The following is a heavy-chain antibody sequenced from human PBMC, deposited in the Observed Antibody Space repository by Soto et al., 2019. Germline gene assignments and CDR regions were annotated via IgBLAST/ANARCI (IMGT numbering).Heavy chain of an antibody. CDR3: ARVRIAARLYYFDY. D-gene: IGHD6-6*01. Sequence: SETLSLTCTVSGGSVSSGSYYWSWSRQPPGKGLEWIGYIYYSGSTNYNPTLKSRVTISVDTTKNQFSLKLSSVTAADTAVYYCARVRIAARLYYFDYWGQGTLVTVSS. CDR1: GGSVSSGSYY. J-gene: IGHJ4*02. CDR2: IYYSGST. V-gene: IGHV4-61*01.